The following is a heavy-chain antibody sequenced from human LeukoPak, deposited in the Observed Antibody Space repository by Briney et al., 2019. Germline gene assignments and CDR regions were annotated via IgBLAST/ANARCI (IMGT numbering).Heavy chain of an antibody. CDR3: ARRDDFDI. J-gene: IGHJ3*02. CDR2: ISWNSDYI. CDR1: GFTFDDYA. V-gene: IGHV3-9*01. Sequence: GGSLRLSCAASGFTFDDYAMHWVRQAPGKGLEWVSGISWNSDYIGYADSVKGRFTISRDNAKNSLYLQMNSLRVEDTAMYYCARRDDFDIWGQGTLVTVSS.